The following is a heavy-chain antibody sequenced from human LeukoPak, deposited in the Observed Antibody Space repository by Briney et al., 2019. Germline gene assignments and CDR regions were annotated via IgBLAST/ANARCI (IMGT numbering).Heavy chain of an antibody. CDR1: GFSVSRIY. J-gene: IGHJ5*02. D-gene: IGHD2-2*01. CDR2: IYNGGST. V-gene: IGHV3-66*02. Sequence: PGGSLRLSSAASGFSVSRIYMTWVRQAPGKGLEWVSVIYNGGSTFYADAVEGRFTISRDSSKNMVYLQMNSLRTEDTAVYYCARDRCSGTSCYGGFDPWGQGTLVSVSA. CDR3: ARDRCSGTSCYGGFDP.